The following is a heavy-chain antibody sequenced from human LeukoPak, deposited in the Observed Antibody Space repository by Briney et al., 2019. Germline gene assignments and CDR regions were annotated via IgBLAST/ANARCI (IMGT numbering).Heavy chain of an antibody. V-gene: IGHV3-30*03. J-gene: IGHJ3*02. CDR1: GFTFSSYG. D-gene: IGHD1-26*01. Sequence: GGSLRLSCAASGFTFSSYGMHWVRQAPGKGLEWVAFISYDGGNKYYADSVKGRFTISRDNSKNTLYLQMNSLRAEDTAVYYCASGLWVGDDAFDIWGQGTMVTVSS. CDR3: ASGLWVGDDAFDI. CDR2: ISYDGGNK.